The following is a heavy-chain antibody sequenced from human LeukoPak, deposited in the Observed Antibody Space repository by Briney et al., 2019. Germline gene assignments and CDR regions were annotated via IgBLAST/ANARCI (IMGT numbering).Heavy chain of an antibody. CDR3: AREDYSSGNPTIDT. CDR2: IGSSGSYT. V-gene: IGHV3-21*01. Sequence: GSLRLSCAASGFTFSRYAMKWVRQAPGKGLEWVSCIGSSGSYTYYADSVKGRFTISRDNAKDSLYLQMDSLRAEDGAVYYCAREDYSSGNPTIDTWGQGTLVTVSS. CDR1: GFTFSRYA. D-gene: IGHD3-10*01. J-gene: IGHJ5*02.